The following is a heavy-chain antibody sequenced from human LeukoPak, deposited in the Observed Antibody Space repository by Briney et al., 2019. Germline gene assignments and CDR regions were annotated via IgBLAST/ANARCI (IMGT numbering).Heavy chain of an antibody. CDR2: ISSSSSTI. CDR1: GFTFSSYS. CDR3: ARILTTRKYYYYMDV. Sequence: PGGSLRLSCAASGFTFSSYSMNWVRQAPGKGLEWVSYISSSSSTIYYADSVKGRFTISRDNAKNSLYLQMNSLRAEDTAVYYCARILTTRKYYYYMDVWGKGTTVTVSS. J-gene: IGHJ6*03. V-gene: IGHV3-48*01. D-gene: IGHD4-11*01.